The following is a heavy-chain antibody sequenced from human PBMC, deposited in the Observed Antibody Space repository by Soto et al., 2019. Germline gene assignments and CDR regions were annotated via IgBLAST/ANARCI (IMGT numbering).Heavy chain of an antibody. CDR2: ISSNGGTT. CDR1: GFTFSSYD. Sequence: EVQLAEPGGGMVQPGGSLRLSCVASGFTFSSYDMHWVRQAPGKGLEYVSSISSNGGTTYYGNSVKGRFTISRDNSKNTLYLQMGSLRAEDMAVYYCVRRVSGNYDDWGQGTLVTVSS. CDR3: VRRVSGNYDD. J-gene: IGHJ4*02. D-gene: IGHD1-7*01. V-gene: IGHV3-64*01.